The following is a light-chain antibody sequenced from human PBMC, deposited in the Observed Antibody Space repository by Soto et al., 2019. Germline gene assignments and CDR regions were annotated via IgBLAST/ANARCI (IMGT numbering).Light chain of an antibody. J-gene: IGKJ1*01. CDR1: QYINTR. CDR2: QTS. Sequence: EIVFTQSPATLSSFPGDRVTLSCRASQYINTRLAWYQHRPGQAPRLLIYQTSLRAAGIPARFSASGSGTDFTLTISDVQPEDFALYYCHQRQSWPRTVGQGTKGEIK. CDR3: HQRQSWPRT. V-gene: IGKV3-11*01.